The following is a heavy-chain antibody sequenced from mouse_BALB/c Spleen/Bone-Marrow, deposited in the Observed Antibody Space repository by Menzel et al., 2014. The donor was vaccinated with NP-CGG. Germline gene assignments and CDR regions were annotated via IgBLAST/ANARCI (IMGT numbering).Heavy chain of an antibody. CDR2: INPSTGYT. D-gene: IGHD1-1*01. Sequence: VQRVESGAELAKPGASVKMSCKASGYTFTSYWMHWVKQRPGQGLEWIGYINPSTGYTEYNQKFKDKATLTADKSSSTAYMQLSSLTSEDSAVYYCALGSSYRYYLDYWGQGTTLTVSS. CDR1: GYTFTSYW. J-gene: IGHJ2*01. V-gene: IGHV1-7*01. CDR3: ALGSSYRYYLDY.